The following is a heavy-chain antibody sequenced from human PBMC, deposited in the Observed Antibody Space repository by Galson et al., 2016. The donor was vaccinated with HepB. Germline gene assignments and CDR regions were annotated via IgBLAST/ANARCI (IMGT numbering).Heavy chain of an antibody. V-gene: IGHV4-39*01. D-gene: IGHD3-16*01. CDR3: ARHWVRPANFDY. CDR2: MFFSGIT. CDR1: GGSVSGATFY. Sequence: SETLSLTCSVSGGSVSGATFYWGWLRQPPGKGLVWIATMFFSGITYYNPSLKSRATISIDTSKNQFSLSLTSVTAADTAVYYCARHWVRPANFDYWGQGVLVTVFS. J-gene: IGHJ4*02.